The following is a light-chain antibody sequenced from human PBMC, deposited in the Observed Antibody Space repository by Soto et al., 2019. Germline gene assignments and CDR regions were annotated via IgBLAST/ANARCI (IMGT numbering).Light chain of an antibody. CDR3: QLCYCTPWT. V-gene: IGKV1-39*01. CDR2: AAS. CDR1: QTISSW. J-gene: IGKJ1*01. Sequence: IQIALSPSTLSGSDGDRVTITCRASQTISSWLAWYQQKPGKAPKLLIYAASSLQIGVPPRFGGSGSGTDFTLAISGLQPEDFTPYYCQLCYCTPWTFAQGGMVDFK.